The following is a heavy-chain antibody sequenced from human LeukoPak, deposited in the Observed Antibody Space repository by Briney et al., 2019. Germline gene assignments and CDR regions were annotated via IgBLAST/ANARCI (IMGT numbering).Heavy chain of an antibody. J-gene: IGHJ4*02. V-gene: IGHV4-38-2*01. D-gene: IGHD2-8*02. CDR3: ASLVVPGGLGTDY. CDR1: GYSISGGYY. CDR2: IYHSGTT. Sequence: SETLSLTCSVSGYSISGGYYWGWIRQPPGKGLEWIGSIYHSGTTYYNPSLKSRVTISVDKSKSQFSLKLSSMTAADTAVYYCASLVVPGGLGTDYWGQGTLVTVSS.